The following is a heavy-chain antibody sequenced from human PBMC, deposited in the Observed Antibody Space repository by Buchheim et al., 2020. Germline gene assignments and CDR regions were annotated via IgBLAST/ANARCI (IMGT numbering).Heavy chain of an antibody. CDR2: IWYDGSNK. V-gene: IGHV3-33*01. Sequence: QVQLVESGGGLVQPGRSLRLSCAASGFTFSSYGMHWVRQAPGKGLEWVAVIWYDGSNKYYADSVKGRFTIPRDNSTLYLLLNSLRAEDTAVYYCARDSQRNYEADAAFDYWGQGTL. D-gene: IGHD1-7*01. J-gene: IGHJ4*02. CDR3: ARDSQRNYEADAAFDY. CDR1: GFTFSSYG.